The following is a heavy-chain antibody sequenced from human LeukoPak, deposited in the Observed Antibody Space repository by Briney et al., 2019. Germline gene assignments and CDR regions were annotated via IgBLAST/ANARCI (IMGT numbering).Heavy chain of an antibody. V-gene: IGHV1-2*02. J-gene: IGHJ4*02. Sequence: GASVKVSCKASGDTFTGYYMHWARQAPGQGLEWMGWINPNSGGTNYAQRFQGRVTMTRDTSISTAYMELSMLRSDDTAVYYCATSRGLMVVVALGYWGQGTLVTVSS. CDR2: INPNSGGT. CDR3: ATSRGLMVVVALGY. D-gene: IGHD2-15*01. CDR1: GDTFTGYY.